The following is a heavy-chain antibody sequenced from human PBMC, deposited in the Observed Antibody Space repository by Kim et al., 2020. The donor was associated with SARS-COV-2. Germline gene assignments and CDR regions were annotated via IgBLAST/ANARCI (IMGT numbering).Heavy chain of an antibody. D-gene: IGHD3-10*01. V-gene: IGHV4-59*08. Sequence: SNPPPQGRVTVSVDTSKNQFSLKLSSVTAADTAVYYCARHYGSGRPYFDYWGQGTLVTVSS. J-gene: IGHJ4*02. CDR3: ARHYGSGRPYFDY.